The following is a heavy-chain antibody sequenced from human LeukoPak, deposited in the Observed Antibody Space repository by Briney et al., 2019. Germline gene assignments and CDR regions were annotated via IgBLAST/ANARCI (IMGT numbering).Heavy chain of an antibody. CDR1: GFTFIDYY. Sequence: ASVKVSCKASGFTFIDYYIHWVRQAPGQGLEWMGGIIPIFGTANYAQKFQGRVTITADESTSTAYMELSSLRSEDTAVYYCARASVVPAAIESRAFDYWGQGTLVTVSS. J-gene: IGHJ4*02. CDR3: ARASVVPAAIESRAFDY. CDR2: IIPIFGTA. D-gene: IGHD2-2*02. V-gene: IGHV1-69*13.